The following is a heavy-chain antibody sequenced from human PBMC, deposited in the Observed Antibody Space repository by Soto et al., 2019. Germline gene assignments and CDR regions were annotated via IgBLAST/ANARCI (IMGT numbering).Heavy chain of an antibody. D-gene: IGHD4-4*01. CDR3: SRAGILTTPFYFDY. J-gene: IGHJ4*02. V-gene: IGHV3-72*01. CDR2: IRNKANSYTT. Sequence: GXSLRLSCAASGFTFSDHYMDWVRQAPVKGLEWVGRIRNKANSYTTEYAASVKGRFTISRDDSKNSLYLQMNSLKTEDTAVYFCSRAGILTTPFYFDYWGQGTLVTVSS. CDR1: GFTFSDHY.